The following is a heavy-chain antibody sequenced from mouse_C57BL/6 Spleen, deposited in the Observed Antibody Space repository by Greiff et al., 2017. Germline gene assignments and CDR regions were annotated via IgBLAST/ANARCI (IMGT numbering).Heavy chain of an antibody. CDR2: IYPGDGDT. V-gene: IGHV1-80*01. J-gene: IGHJ4*01. D-gene: IGHD3-2*02. Sequence: QVQLQQSGAELVKPGASVKISCKASGYAFTSYWMNWVKQRPGKGLEWIGQIYPGDGDTNYKGKFKGKATLTADKSSCTAYMQLSSLTSEDSAVYFCARKELRGYAMDYWGQGTSVTVSS. CDR3: ARKELRGYAMDY. CDR1: GYAFTSYW.